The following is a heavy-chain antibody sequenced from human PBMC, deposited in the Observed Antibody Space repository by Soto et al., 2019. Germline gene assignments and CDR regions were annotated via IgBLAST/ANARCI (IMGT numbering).Heavy chain of an antibody. CDR1: GFTFSEDA. V-gene: IGHV3-33*01. Sequence: QVDLVESGGGVVQPGKSLRLSCETSGFTFSEDAMHWVRQAPGKGLEWVAVIWYDGSKKNYADAVKGRFTISRDNSKNTLFLQLNSLTAEDTAVYWGASEGLYTGMFSWFDYWGQGTLVTVSS. D-gene: IGHD5-18*01. CDR2: IWYDGSKK. J-gene: IGHJ4*02. CDR3: ASEGLYTGMFSWFDY.